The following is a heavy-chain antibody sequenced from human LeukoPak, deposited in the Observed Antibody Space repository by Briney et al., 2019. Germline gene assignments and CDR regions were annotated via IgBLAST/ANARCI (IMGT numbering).Heavy chain of an antibody. D-gene: IGHD1/OR15-1a*01. V-gene: IGHV4-34*01. J-gene: IGHJ4*02. CDR1: GGSHRGYY. Sequence: SETLSLTCAFYGGSHRGYYLSWIRQPPGTGLEWIGEINHSGSTNYNPSLKSRVTISVDTSKNQFSLKLSSVTAADTAVYYCARKNITYYFDYWGQGTLVTVSS. CDR3: ARKNITYYFDY. CDR2: INHSGST.